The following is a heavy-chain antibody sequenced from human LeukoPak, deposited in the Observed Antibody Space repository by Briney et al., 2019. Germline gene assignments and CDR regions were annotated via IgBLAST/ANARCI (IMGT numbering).Heavy chain of an antibody. J-gene: IGHJ4*02. CDR2: INPNSGGT. Sequence: GASVKVSCKASGYTITGYYMHWVRQAPGQGLEWMGRINPNSGGTNYAQKFQGRVTMTRDTSISTAYMELSRLRSDDTAVYYCAVEVRGGQTHLPFDYWGQGTLVTVSS. V-gene: IGHV1-2*06. CDR3: AVEVRGGQTHLPFDY. CDR1: GYTITGYY. D-gene: IGHD3-10*01.